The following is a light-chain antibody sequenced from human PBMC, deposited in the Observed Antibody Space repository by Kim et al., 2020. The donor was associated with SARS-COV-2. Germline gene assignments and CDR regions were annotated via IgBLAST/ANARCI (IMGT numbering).Light chain of an antibody. V-gene: IGKV3-15*01. CDR1: QSVSTN. Sequence: EIVMTQSPATLSVSPGERATLSCRASQSVSTNLDWYQQKPGQAPRLLLYGASTRATGIPARFSGSGSGTEFTLTISSLQSEDSAVYYCQQFYNWPPITFGQGTRLEIK. CDR3: QQFYNWPPIT. J-gene: IGKJ5*01. CDR2: GAS.